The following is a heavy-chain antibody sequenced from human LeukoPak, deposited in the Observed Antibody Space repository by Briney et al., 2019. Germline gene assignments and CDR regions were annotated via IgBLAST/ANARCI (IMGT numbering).Heavy chain of an antibody. J-gene: IGHJ4*02. CDR2: IKSKTDGGTT. Sequence: GGSLRLSCAASGFTFSNAWMSWVRQAPGTGLEWVGRIKSKTDGGTTDYAAPVKGRFTISRDDSKNTLYLQMNSLKTEDTAVYYCTTDLSSVLGTFDYWGQGTLVTVSS. CDR3: TTDLSSVLGTFDY. V-gene: IGHV3-15*01. CDR1: GFTFSNAW. D-gene: IGHD2-8*02.